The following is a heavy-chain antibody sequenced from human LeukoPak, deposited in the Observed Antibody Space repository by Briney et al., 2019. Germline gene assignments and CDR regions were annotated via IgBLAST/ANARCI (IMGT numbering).Heavy chain of an antibody. J-gene: IGHJ4*02. Sequence: GGSLRLSCAASGFTFSSYGMHWVRQAPGKGLEWVAVIWYDGSNKYYADSVKGRFTISRDNSKNTLYLQMNSLRAEDTAVYYCARETGRGSYRYFDYWGQGTLVTVSS. CDR3: ARETGRGSYRYFDY. V-gene: IGHV3-33*01. CDR2: IWYDGSNK. CDR1: GFTFSSYG. D-gene: IGHD1-26*01.